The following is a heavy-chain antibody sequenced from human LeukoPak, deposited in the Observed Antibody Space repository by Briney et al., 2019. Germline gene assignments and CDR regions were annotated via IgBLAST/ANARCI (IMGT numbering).Heavy chain of an antibody. D-gene: IGHD3-10*01. J-gene: IGHJ4*02. CDR3: AKDQEKDHYYGSGSGY. CDR1: GFTFNSYA. CDR2: ISGSGGST. Sequence: RPGGSLRLSCAASGFTFNSYAMSWVRQAPGKGLERVSAISGSGGSTYYADSVKGRFTISRDNSKNTLFLQMNSLRAEDTAVYYCAKDQEKDHYYGSGSGYWGQGALVTVSS. V-gene: IGHV3-23*01.